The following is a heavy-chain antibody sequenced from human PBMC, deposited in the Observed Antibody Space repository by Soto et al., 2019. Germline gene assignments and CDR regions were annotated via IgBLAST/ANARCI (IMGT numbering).Heavy chain of an antibody. V-gene: IGHV3-48*02. Sequence: GGSLRLSCAASGFTFSSYSMNWVRQAPGKGLEWVSYISSSSSTIYCADSVKGRFTISRDNAKNSLYLQMNSLRDEDTAVYYCARDSDSSGYYLKSTYFDYWGQGTLVTVSS. CDR3: ARDSDSSGYYLKSTYFDY. J-gene: IGHJ4*02. D-gene: IGHD3-22*01. CDR1: GFTFSSYS. CDR2: ISSSSSTI.